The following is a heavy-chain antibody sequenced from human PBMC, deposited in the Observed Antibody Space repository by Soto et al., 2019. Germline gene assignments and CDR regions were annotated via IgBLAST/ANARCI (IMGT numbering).Heavy chain of an antibody. CDR3: AKDRWGALYCSGGSCYWFDP. CDR1: GFTFSSYG. Sequence: PGGSLRLSCAASGFTFSSYGMHWVRQAPGKGLEWVAVISYDGSNKYYADSVKGRFTISRDNSKNTLYLQMNSLRAEDTAVYYCAKDRWGALYCSGGSCYWFDPWGQGTLVTVSS. J-gene: IGHJ5*02. CDR2: ISYDGSNK. D-gene: IGHD2-15*01. V-gene: IGHV3-30*18.